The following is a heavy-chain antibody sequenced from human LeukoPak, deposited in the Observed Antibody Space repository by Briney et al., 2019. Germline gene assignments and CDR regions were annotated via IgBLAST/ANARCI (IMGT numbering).Heavy chain of an antibody. CDR3: AREDQPRGTFDY. J-gene: IGHJ4*02. CDR1: GFTFSNYW. Sequence: PGGSLRLSCAASGFTFSNYWMSWVHQAPGKGLEWVANIKQDGSEKYYVDSVKGRFTISRDNAKNSLYLQMNSLRAEDTALYYCAREDQPRGTFDYWGQGILVTVSS. V-gene: IGHV3-7*05. CDR2: IKQDGSEK. D-gene: IGHD2-15*01.